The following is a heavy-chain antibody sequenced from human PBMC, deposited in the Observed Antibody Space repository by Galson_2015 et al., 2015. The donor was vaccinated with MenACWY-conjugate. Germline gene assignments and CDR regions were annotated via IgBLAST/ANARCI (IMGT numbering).Heavy chain of an antibody. V-gene: IGHV3-73*01. J-gene: IGHJ4*02. CDR3: ASQTNSCHDF. CDR2: VRSQSRNYET. CDR1: GFNFGGSH. Sequence: SLRLSCADSGFNFGGSHMHWVRQPPGKGLEWVGHVRSQSRNYETAYGASVMGRITIFRDDSRNTAYLQMNNLKVEDTAVYYCASQTNSCHDFWGQGTLVTVSS. D-gene: IGHD2-2*01.